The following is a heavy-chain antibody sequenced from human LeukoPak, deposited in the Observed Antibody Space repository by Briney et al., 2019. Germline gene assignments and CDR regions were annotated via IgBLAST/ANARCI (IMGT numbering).Heavy chain of an antibody. J-gene: IGHJ5*02. CDR3: ARFLGYYYGSGSYGRRGYNWFDP. CDR2: IYYSGST. Sequence: PSETLSLTCAVYGGSFSGYYWSWIRQPPGKGLEWIGYIYYSGSTNYNPSLKSRVTISVDTSKNQFSLKLSSVTAADTAVYYCARFLGYYYGSGSYGRRGYNWFDPWGQGTLVTVSS. CDR1: GGSFSGYY. D-gene: IGHD3-10*01. V-gene: IGHV4-59*01.